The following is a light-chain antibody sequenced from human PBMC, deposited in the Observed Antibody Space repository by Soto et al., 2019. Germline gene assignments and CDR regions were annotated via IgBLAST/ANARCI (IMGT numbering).Light chain of an antibody. CDR2: DVK. CDR1: SSDVGGYNY. V-gene: IGLV2-11*01. Sequence: QSALTQPRPVSGSPGQSVTISCTGTSSDVGGYNYVSWYQQHPGRAPRVMIYDVKTRPSGVPYRFSGSKSGNTASLTISELQAEDEADYYCCSYAGDYTFVFGTGTKVTFL. CDR3: CSYAGDYTFV. J-gene: IGLJ1*01.